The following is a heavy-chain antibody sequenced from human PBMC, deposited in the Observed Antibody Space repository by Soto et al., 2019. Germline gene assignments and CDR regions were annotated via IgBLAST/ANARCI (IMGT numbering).Heavy chain of an antibody. CDR1: GFTFSSYA. CDR2: ISGSGGST. V-gene: IGHV3-23*01. CDR3: AKGERITIFGVVPFAPYYFDY. D-gene: IGHD3-3*01. Sequence: GGSLRLSCAASGFTFSSYAMSWVRQAPGKGLEWVSAISGSGGSTYYADSVKGRFTISRDNSKNTLYLQMNSLRAEDTAVYYCAKGERITIFGVVPFAPYYFDYWGQGTLVTVSS. J-gene: IGHJ4*02.